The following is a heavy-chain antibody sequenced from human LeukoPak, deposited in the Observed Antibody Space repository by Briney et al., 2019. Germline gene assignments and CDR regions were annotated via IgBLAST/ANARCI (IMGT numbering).Heavy chain of an antibody. CDR3: ARDHGPGPDYTAMVRVYYYYGMDV. D-gene: IGHD5-18*01. Sequence: PSETLSLTCTVSGGSISSSSYYWGWIRQPPGKGLEWIGSIYYSGSTYYNPSLKSRVTISVDTSKNQFSLKLSSVTAADTAVYYCARDHGPGPDYTAMVRVYYYYGMDVWGQGTTVTVSS. J-gene: IGHJ6*02. V-gene: IGHV4-39*07. CDR1: GGSISSSSYY. CDR2: IYYSGST.